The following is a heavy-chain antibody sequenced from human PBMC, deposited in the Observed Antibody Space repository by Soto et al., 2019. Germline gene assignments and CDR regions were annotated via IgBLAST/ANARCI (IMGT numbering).Heavy chain of an antibody. Sequence: GASVKVSCKASGYTFTSYGISWVQQAPGQGLEWMGWISAYNGNTNYAQKLQGRVTMTTDTSTSTAYMELRSLRSDDTAVYYCARVLGSSGYYSSPLGHYYYYGIPLDVWGKGTTVTVSS. D-gene: IGHD3-22*01. J-gene: IGHJ6*04. CDR2: ISAYNGNT. CDR1: GYTFTSYG. CDR3: ARVLGSSGYYSSPLGHYYYYGIPLDV. V-gene: IGHV1-18*01.